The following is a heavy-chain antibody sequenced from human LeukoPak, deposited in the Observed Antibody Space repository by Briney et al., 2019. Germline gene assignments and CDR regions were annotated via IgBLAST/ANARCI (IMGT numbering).Heavy chain of an antibody. CDR3: ARGPPGYYDSREYYYMDV. J-gene: IGHJ6*03. V-gene: IGHV3-23*01. CDR1: GFTFSSYA. CDR2: ISGSGGST. D-gene: IGHD3-22*01. Sequence: GGSLRLSCAASGFTFSSYAMSWVRQAPGKGLEWVSAISGSGGSTYYADSVKGRFTISRDNSKNTLYLQMNSLRAEDTAVYYCARGPPGYYDSREYYYMDVWGKGTTVTISS.